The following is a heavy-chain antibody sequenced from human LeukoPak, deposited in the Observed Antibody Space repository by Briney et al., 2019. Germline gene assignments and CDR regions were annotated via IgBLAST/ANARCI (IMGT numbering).Heavy chain of an antibody. J-gene: IGHJ6*02. V-gene: IGHV3-21*01. CDR3: ARDIGYCSGGSCYSGYYYYYYGMDV. CDR1: GFTFSNYS. CDR2: ISPSSHYI. D-gene: IGHD2-15*01. Sequence: GGSLRLSCAGSGFTFSNYSINWVRQAPGKGLEWVSSISPSSHYIYYADSVRGRFTISRDNARNSLYLQMNSLRAEDTAVYYCARDIGYCSGGSCYSGYYYYYYGMDVWGQGTTVTVSS.